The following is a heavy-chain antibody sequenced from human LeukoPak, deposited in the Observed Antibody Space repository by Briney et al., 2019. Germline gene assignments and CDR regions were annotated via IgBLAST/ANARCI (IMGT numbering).Heavy chain of an antibody. CDR3: ARASYHTSGYVFDY. Sequence: PGGSLRLSCAASGFTFSSYWMHWVRQAPGKGLEWVSYISSSGTTIYYADSVKGRFTISRDNAKNSLYLQMNSLRAEDTAVYYCARASYHTSGYVFDYWGQGTLVTVSS. CDR1: GFTFSSYW. J-gene: IGHJ4*02. V-gene: IGHV3-48*04. CDR2: ISSSGTTI. D-gene: IGHD3-22*01.